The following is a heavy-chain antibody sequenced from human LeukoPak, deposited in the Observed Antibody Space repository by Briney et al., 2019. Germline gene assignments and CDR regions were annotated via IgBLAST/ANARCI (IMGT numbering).Heavy chain of an antibody. CDR3: AREGLYSGSASSDLDY. CDR1: GFTFSSYT. CDR2: ISSSSSYI. J-gene: IGHJ4*02. V-gene: IGHV3-21*01. Sequence: GGSLRLSCAASGFTFSSYTMDWVRQAPGKGLEWVSSISSSSSYIYYADSVKGRLTISRDNAKNSLHLQMNSLRAEDTALYFCAREGLYSGSASSDLDYWGQGTLVTVSS. D-gene: IGHD3-10*01.